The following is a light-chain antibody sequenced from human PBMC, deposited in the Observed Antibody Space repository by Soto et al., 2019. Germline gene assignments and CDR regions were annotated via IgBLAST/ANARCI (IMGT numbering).Light chain of an antibody. CDR1: QGISSY. J-gene: IGKJ1*01. CDR2: AAS. Sequence: IQLTQSPSSLSASVGDRVTITCRASQGISSYVAWYQQSPGKAPKLLIYAASTLQSGVPSRFSGSGSATEFTLTISSLQPEDFAAYYCQQFGSYPRTFDQGTKVEIK. V-gene: IGKV1-9*01. CDR3: QQFGSYPRT.